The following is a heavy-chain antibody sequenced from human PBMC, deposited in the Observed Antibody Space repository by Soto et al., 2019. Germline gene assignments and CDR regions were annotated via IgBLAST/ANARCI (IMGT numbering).Heavy chain of an antibody. Sequence: GGSLRLSCAASGFTFDDYTMHWVRQAPGKGLEWVSLISWDGGSTYYADSVKGRFTISRDNSKNSLYLQMNSLRTEDTALYYCAKGPQLGLYYYYGMDVWGQGTTVTVSS. CDR2: ISWDGGST. D-gene: IGHD3-16*01. V-gene: IGHV3-43*01. CDR3: AKGPQLGLYYYYGMDV. J-gene: IGHJ6*02. CDR1: GFTFDDYT.